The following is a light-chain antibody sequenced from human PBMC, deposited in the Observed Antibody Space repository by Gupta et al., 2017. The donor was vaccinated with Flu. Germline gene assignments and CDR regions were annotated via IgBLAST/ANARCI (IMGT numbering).Light chain of an antibody. V-gene: IGLV3-1*01. Sequence: SYELTQPPSVSVSPGQTASITCSGDKLGDIYVSWYQQKPGHSPMLVIYQDNQRSAGIPERFSGSNSGHTATLTISGTQALDEADYYCQAWDSDTCGFGGGTKLTVL. CDR1: KLGDIY. CDR3: QAWDSDTCG. J-gene: IGLJ2*01. CDR2: QDN.